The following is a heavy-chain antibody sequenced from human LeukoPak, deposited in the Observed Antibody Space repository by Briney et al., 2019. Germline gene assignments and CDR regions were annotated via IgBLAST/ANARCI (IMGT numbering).Heavy chain of an antibody. V-gene: IGHV3-21*01. CDR3: TREGITAMVTSTDY. J-gene: IGHJ4*02. Sequence: GGSLRLSCAASGFTFSSYSMNWVRQAPGKGLEWVSSISSSSSYIYYADSVKGRFTISRDNTKNSLSLQMNSLRAEDTGVYYCTREGITAMVTSTDYWGQGTLVTVSS. CDR2: ISSSSSYI. CDR1: GFTFSSYS. D-gene: IGHD5-18*01.